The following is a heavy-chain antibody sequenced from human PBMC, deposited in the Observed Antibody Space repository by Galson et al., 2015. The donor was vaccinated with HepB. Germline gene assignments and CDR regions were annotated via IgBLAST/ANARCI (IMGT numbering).Heavy chain of an antibody. D-gene: IGHD3-16*01. J-gene: IGHJ4*02. CDR2: ISGDGGRI. Sequence: LRLSCAASGFTFSSYAMNWVRQAPGKGLEWVSSISGDGGRIYIADSVKGRFTISRDNSKNTVYLQMSGLRATDTAVYYCAKVGVMASNVPWDLHYWGQGTLVTVSS. CDR3: AKVGVMASNVPWDLHY. CDR1: GFTFSSYA. V-gene: IGHV3-23*01.